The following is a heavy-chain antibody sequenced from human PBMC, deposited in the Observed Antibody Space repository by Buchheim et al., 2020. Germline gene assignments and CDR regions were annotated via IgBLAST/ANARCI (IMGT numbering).Heavy chain of an antibody. CDR3: ARASNSRDYFDS. Sequence: EVQLVESGGGLVQPGQSLRLSCAASGFTVSRYWMHWVSQVPGKGLVWVSRIDGDGSAADYADSVTGRVTVSRDNAKNTVYLQLNSLRVEDTAVYYCARASNSRDYFDSWGQGTL. D-gene: IGHD4-23*01. V-gene: IGHV3-74*01. J-gene: IGHJ4*02. CDR1: GFTVSRYW. CDR2: IDGDGSAA.